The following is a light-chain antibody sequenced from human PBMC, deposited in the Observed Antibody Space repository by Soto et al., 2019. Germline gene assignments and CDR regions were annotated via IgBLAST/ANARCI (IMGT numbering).Light chain of an antibody. CDR1: RSDVGGYNL. J-gene: IGLJ2*01. Sequence: QPVLTQPASVSGSPGQSITMSCTGSRSDVGGYNLVSWYQQHPGKAPKLMIYEVSKRPSGVSNRFSGSKSGNTASLTISGLQAEDEADYYCSSYAGSSTFVVFGGGTKLTVL. CDR2: EVS. CDR3: SSYAGSSTFVV. V-gene: IGLV2-23*02.